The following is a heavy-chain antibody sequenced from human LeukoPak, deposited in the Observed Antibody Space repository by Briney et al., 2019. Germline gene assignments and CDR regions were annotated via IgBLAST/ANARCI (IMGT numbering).Heavy chain of an antibody. CDR3: ARDWVF. CDR1: GFTLSSYS. V-gene: IGHV3-7*01. Sequence: GGSLRLSCAASGFTLSSYSMNWVRQAPGKGLEWVANINQDGSEKYYVDSVKGRFTISRDNAKKSLYLQMDSLRAQDTAVYYCARDWVFWGQGTLVIVSS. J-gene: IGHJ1*01. CDR2: INQDGSEK. D-gene: IGHD2-8*01.